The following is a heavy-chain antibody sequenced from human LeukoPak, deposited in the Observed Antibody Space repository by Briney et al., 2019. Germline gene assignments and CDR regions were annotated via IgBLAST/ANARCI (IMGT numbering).Heavy chain of an antibody. J-gene: IGHJ4*02. CDR1: GFTFSSYG. V-gene: IGHV3-30*18. D-gene: IGHD2-2*01. CDR3: AKVYLSIVVVPAADY. CDR2: ISYDGSNK. Sequence: GGSLRLSRAASGFTFSSYGMHWVRQAPGKGLEWVAVISYDGSNKYYADSVKGRFTISRDNSKNTLYLQMNSLRAEDTAVYYCAKVYLSIVVVPAADYWGQGTLVTVSS.